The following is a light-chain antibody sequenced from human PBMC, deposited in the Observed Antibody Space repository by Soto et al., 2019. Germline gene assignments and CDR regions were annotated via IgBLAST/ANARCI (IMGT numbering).Light chain of an antibody. J-gene: IGLJ1*01. CDR2: VVT. V-gene: IGLV2-11*01. Sequence: QSVLTQPRSVSGAPGQSVTISCTGTTSDVGGYNFVSWFKQNPSKASKLMIYVVTKWPSGVPDRYSASKSGNTPSLTISGLQAEDEADFYCCSYAGTFSYVFGAGTKVTV. CDR1: TSDVGGYNF. CDR3: CSYAGTFSYV.